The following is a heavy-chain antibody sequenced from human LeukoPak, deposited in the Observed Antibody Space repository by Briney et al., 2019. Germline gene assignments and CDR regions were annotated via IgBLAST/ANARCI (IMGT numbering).Heavy chain of an antibody. Sequence: AGGSLRLSCAVSGITLSNYGMSWVRQAPGKGLEWVAGISDSGGSTKYADSVKGRFTIARDNRKNTLYLQMNSLRAEDTAVYFYAKRGVVIRVILVGFHKEAYYLESWGLGTMVSVSS. CDR2: ISDSGGST. J-gene: IGHJ3*01. V-gene: IGHV3-23*01. D-gene: IGHD3/OR15-3a*01. CDR1: GITLSNYG. CDR3: AKRGVVIRVILVGFHKEAYYLES.